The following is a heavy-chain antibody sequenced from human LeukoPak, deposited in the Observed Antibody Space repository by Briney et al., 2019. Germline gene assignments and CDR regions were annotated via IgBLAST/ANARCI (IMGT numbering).Heavy chain of an antibody. CDR1: GYSISSGYY. CDR3: ARQSYWGVVDY. CDR2: IYHSGST. D-gene: IGHD1-26*01. Sequence: SETLSLTCTVSGYSISSGYYWGWIRQPPGKGLEWIGSIYHSGSTYYNPSLKSRVTISVDTSKNQFSLKLSSVTAADTAVYYCARQSYWGVVDYWGQGTLVTVSS. V-gene: IGHV4-38-2*02. J-gene: IGHJ4*02.